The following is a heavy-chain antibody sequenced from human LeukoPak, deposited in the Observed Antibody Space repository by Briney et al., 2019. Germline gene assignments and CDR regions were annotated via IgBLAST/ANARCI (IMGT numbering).Heavy chain of an antibody. CDR3: AKDLDTTVVLDAFDM. CDR1: GFSFSSYA. CDR2: IRGNGGST. Sequence: GGSLRLSCAASGFSFSSYAMNWVRQAPGKGLEWVSSIRGNGGSTYYAASVKGRFIISRDNSKNTLYLEMIGLRAEDTAVYYCAKDLDTTVVLDAFDMWGQGTLVAVSS. J-gene: IGHJ3*02. V-gene: IGHV3-23*01. D-gene: IGHD4-23*01.